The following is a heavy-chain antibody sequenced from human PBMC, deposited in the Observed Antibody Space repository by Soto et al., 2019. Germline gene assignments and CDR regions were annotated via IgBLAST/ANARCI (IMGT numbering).Heavy chain of an antibody. V-gene: IGHV3-15*01. CDR3: RVVQWLVRGGDYYYYGMDV. CDR2: IKSKTDGGTT. Sequence: EVQLVESGGGLVKPGGSLRLSCAASGFTFSNAWMSWVRQAPGKGLEWVGRIKSKTDGGTTDYAAPVKGRFTISRDDSKNTLYLQMNSLKTEDTAVYYCRVVQWLVRGGDYYYYGMDVWGQGPTVTVSS. D-gene: IGHD6-19*01. J-gene: IGHJ6*02. CDR1: GFTFSNAW.